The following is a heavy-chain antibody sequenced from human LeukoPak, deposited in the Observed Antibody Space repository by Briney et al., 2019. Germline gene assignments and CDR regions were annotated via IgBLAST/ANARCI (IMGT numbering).Heavy chain of an antibody. CDR3: ARDGPSIVGAPLFDY. CDR1: GGSISSYY. V-gene: IGHV4-4*07. D-gene: IGHD1-26*01. J-gene: IGHJ4*02. Sequence: SETLSLTRTVSGGSISSYYWSWIRQPAGKGLEWIGRIYTSGSTNYNPSLKSRVTMSVDASKNQFSLKLSSVTAADTAVYYCARDGPSIVGAPLFDYWGQGTLVTVSS. CDR2: IYTSGST.